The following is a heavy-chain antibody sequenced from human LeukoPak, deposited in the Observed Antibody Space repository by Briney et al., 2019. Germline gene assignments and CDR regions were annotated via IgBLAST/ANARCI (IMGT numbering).Heavy chain of an antibody. CDR2: ISRSGRTT. J-gene: IGHJ4*02. CDR3: ARVVGYALDY. Sequence: GGSLRLSCAASGFTFSSYEMTWVRQAPGKGLEWVVHISRSGRTTYYADSVKGRFSISRDNAKNSLNLHVNSLSADDTAVYYCARVVGYALDYWGQGTLVTVSS. V-gene: IGHV3-48*03. D-gene: IGHD2-2*01. CDR1: GFTFSSYE.